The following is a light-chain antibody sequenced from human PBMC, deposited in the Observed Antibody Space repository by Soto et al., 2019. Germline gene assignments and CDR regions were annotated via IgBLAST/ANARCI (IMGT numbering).Light chain of an antibody. J-gene: IGKJ3*01. CDR2: AAS. CDR1: QDIEKW. Sequence: DIQMTQSPSSLSASEGDRVTITCRASQDIEKWLAWYQQKPGRAPKVLIYAASHLESGVPSRFSGSGSGTEFSLTISSLQTEDFATYFCHQAGTFPFTFGPGTKVDIK. CDR3: HQAGTFPFT. V-gene: IGKV1-12*01.